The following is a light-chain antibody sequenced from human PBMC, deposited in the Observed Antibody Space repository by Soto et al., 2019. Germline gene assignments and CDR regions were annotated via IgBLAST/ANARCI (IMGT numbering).Light chain of an antibody. V-gene: IGKV1-27*01. Sequence: DIQMTQSPSSLSASVGDSVTITCRASQDISNYLAWYQQRPGKVPQLLIYAASTVQSGVPSRFSGSGSATDFTLTISSLQLEDAAIYYCQMYKSASTFGQGTRLEI. CDR1: QDISNY. CDR2: AAS. J-gene: IGKJ5*01. CDR3: QMYKSAST.